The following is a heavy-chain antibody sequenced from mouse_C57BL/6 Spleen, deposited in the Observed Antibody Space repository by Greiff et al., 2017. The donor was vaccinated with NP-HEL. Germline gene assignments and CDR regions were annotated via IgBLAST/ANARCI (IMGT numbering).Heavy chain of an antibody. J-gene: IGHJ3*01. Sequence: QVQLQQPGAELVKPGASVKMSCKASGYTFTSYWITWVKQRPGQGLEWIGDIYPGSGSTNYNEKFKSKATLTVDTSASTAYMQLSSLTSEDSAVYYCARSESYYDYDDGFAYWGQGTLVTVSA. CDR2: IYPGSGST. D-gene: IGHD2-4*01. CDR3: ARSESYYDYDDGFAY. CDR1: GYTFTSYW. V-gene: IGHV1-55*01.